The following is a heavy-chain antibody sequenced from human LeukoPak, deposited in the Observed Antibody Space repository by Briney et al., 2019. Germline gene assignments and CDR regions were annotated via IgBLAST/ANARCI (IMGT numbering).Heavy chain of an antibody. CDR1: GFIFSDYY. D-gene: IGHD3-10*01. CDR3: ARTGGAGSPSDT. Sequence: GSLRLSCAASGFIFSDYYMTWIRQAPGKGLEWVSYISSSGSITYYADSVKGRFTISRDNAKNSLYLEMNSLRDDDTAVYFCARTGGAGSPSDTWGQGTPVTVSS. V-gene: IGHV3-11*01. CDR2: ISSSGSIT. J-gene: IGHJ5*02.